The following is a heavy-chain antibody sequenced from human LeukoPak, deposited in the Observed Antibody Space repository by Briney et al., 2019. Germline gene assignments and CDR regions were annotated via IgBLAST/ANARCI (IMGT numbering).Heavy chain of an antibody. D-gene: IGHD1-20*01. Sequence: PGGSLRLSCAASGFTVSSNYMSWVRQAPGKGLEWSSVIYSGGSTYYADSVKGRFTISRDNSKNTLYLQMNSLRAEDTAVYYCARDLVSSITGYYYGMDVWGQGTTVTVSS. CDR3: ARDLVSSITGYYYGMDV. CDR1: GFTVSSNY. CDR2: IYSGGST. V-gene: IGHV3-53*01. J-gene: IGHJ6*02.